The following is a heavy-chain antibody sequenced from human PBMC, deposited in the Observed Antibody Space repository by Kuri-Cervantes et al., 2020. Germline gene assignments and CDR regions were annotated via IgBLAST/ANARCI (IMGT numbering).Heavy chain of an antibody. V-gene: IGHV3-30-3*01. CDR3: ARMYYYDSSGYYEYFDS. J-gene: IGHJ4*02. CDR2: MSYDGFNK. Sequence: GGSLRLSCAASGFSFSSYAMHWVRQAPGKGLEWVAVMSYDGFNKYYADSVKGRYTVSRDNSKNTVYLQMNSLRAEDTAVYYCARMYYYDSSGYYEYFDSWGQGTLVTVSS. D-gene: IGHD3-22*01. CDR1: GFSFSSYA.